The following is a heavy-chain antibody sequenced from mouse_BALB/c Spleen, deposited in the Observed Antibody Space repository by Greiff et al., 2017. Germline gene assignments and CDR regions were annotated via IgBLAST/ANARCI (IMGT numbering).Heavy chain of an antibody. Sequence: QVQLQQSGAELVRPGVSVKISCKGSGYTFTDYAMHWVKQSHAKSLEWIGVISTDYGDASYNQKFKGKATMTVDKSSSTAYMELARLTSEDSAIYYCARRDGYWFAYWGQGTLVTVSA. V-gene: IGHV1S137*01. D-gene: IGHD3-3*01. CDR1: GYTFTDYA. CDR2: ISTDYGDA. J-gene: IGHJ3*01. CDR3: ARRDGYWFAY.